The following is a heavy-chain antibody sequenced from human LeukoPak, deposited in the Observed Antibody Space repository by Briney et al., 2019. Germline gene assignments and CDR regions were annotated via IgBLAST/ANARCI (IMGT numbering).Heavy chain of an antibody. D-gene: IGHD2-15*01. CDR1: GYTLTELS. CDR3: ARMTMSGRDNWFDP. V-gene: IGHV1-24*01. J-gene: IGHJ5*02. CDR2: FDPEDGET. Sequence: ASVKVSCKVSGYTLTELSMHWVRQAPGKGLEWMGGFDPEDGETIYAQKFQGRVTISRNTSMNTAYMELSSLTSEDTAVYYCARMTMSGRDNWFDPWGQGTLVTVSS.